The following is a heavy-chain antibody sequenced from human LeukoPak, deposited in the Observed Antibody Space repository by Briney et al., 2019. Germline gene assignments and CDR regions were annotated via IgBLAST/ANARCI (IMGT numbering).Heavy chain of an antibody. CDR2: INPNSGGT. J-gene: IGHJ5*02. V-gene: IGHV1-2*02. D-gene: IGHD2/OR15-2a*01. CDR1: GYTFTGYY. CDR3: ASSMGPHANWFDP. Sequence: GASVKVSCKASGYTFTGYYMHWVRQAPGQGLEWMGWINPNSGGTNYAQKFQGRVTMTRDTSISTAYMELSRLRSDDTAVYYCASSMGPHANWFDPWGQGTLVTVSS.